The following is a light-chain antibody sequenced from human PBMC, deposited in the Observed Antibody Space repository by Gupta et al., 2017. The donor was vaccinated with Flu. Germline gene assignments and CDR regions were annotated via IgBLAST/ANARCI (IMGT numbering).Light chain of an antibody. Sequence: SYALTQPLSVSVSPGQTARITCSGDALPKQFAYWYQQKPGQAPVLIIKRDSGIPSGIPERFSGSSSVTTVTLTISGVQAEDDADYYCHSAYNNDRSLIFGGGTKLTVL. V-gene: IGLV3-25*02. CDR2: RDS. J-gene: IGLJ2*01. CDR3: HSAYNNDRSLI. CDR1: ALPKQF.